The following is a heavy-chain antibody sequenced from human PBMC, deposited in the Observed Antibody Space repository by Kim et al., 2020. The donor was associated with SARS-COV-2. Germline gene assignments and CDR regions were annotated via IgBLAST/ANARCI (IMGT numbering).Heavy chain of an antibody. D-gene: IGHD5-12*01. CDR2: INHSGST. J-gene: IGHJ4*02. Sequence: SETLSLTCAVYGGSFSGYYWSWIRQPPGKGLEWIGEINHSGSTNYNPSLKSRVTISVDTPKNQFSLKLSCVTAADTAVFYCARIRREGYISSSKASYYFDYWGQGTLVTVSS. CDR3: ARIRREGYISSSKASYYFDY. V-gene: IGHV4-34*01. CDR1: GGSFSGYY.